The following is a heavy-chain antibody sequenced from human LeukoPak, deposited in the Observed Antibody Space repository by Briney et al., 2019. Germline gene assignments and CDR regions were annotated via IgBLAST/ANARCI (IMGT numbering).Heavy chain of an antibody. V-gene: IGHV3-23*01. CDR2: ISGSGGGT. D-gene: IGHD3-22*01. CDR3: AKESGDSSGYYSDY. Sequence: GGSLRHSCAASGFSFSSYAMSWVRQAPGKGGEWLSAISGSGGGTYYADSVKGRFTISRDNSKNTVYLQMNSLRADDTAVYYCAKESGDSSGYYSDYWGQGMLVTVS. CDR1: GFSFSSYA. J-gene: IGHJ4*02.